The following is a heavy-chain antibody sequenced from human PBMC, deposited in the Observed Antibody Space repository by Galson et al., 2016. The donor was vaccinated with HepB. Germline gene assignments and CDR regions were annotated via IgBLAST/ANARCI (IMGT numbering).Heavy chain of an antibody. CDR2: ISYDGTNK. V-gene: IGHV3-30-3*01. D-gene: IGHD1-7*01. J-gene: IGHJ4*02. CDR1: GFTFSSYA. Sequence: SLRLSCAASGFTFSSYAMHWVRQAPGKGLEWVAVISYDGTNKNYADSVKGRFTISRDNSKKTLYLQMNSLRVEDTAIYYCARGDGWTYVDPFDYWGQGTLVTVSS. CDR3: ARGDGWTYVDPFDY.